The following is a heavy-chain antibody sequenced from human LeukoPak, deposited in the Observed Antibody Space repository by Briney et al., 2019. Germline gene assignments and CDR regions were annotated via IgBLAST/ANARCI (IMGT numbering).Heavy chain of an antibody. CDR2: IYHSGST. CDR1: GGSISSSNW. V-gene: IGHV4-4*02. J-gene: IGHJ2*01. CDR3: ARATPPGGSYYIFWDWYFDL. D-gene: IGHD1-26*01. Sequence: TPSETLSLTCAVSGGSISSSNWWSWVRQPPGKGLEWIGEIYHSGSTNYNPSLRSRVTISVDTSKNQFSLKLSSVTAADTAVYYCARATPPGGSYYIFWDWYFDLWGRGTLVTVSP.